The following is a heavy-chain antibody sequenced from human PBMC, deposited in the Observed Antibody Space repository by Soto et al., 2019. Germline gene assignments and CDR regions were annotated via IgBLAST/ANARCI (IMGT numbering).Heavy chain of an antibody. D-gene: IGHD3-10*01. CDR1: GYTFTSYG. CDR3: ARRGVLPDY. Sequence: QVQLVQSGVEVKKPGASLKVSCKASGYTFTSYGITWVRQAPGQGLEWMGWISADNGVTNYAQKLQGRVTMTTDTSTTTAYMELRNLRSDDTGVYYCARRGVLPDYWGQGTLVTVSS. V-gene: IGHV1-18*01. J-gene: IGHJ4*02. CDR2: ISADNGVT.